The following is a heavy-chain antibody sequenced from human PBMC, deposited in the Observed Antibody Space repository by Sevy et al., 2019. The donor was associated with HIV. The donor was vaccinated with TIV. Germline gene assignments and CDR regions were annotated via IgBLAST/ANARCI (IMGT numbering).Heavy chain of an antibody. CDR1: GFNYGSHA. V-gene: IGHV3-30*04. Sequence: GESLKISCAASGFNYGSHAIHWVRQAPGKGLDWVAVISSDGNSQYSADSVKGRFTISRDNSKNTLYLQMDSLRVEDTAVYYCARDLISGSYSQSLDYWGQGTLVTVSS. CDR2: ISSDGNSQ. J-gene: IGHJ4*02. CDR3: ARDLISGSYSQSLDY. D-gene: IGHD1-26*01.